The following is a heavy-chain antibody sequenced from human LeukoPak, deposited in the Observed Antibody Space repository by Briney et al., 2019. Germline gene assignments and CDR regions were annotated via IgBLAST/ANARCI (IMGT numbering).Heavy chain of an antibody. D-gene: IGHD4-17*01. V-gene: IGHV1-69*06. J-gene: IGHJ6*03. CDR3: ARGDGDLYYMDV. CDR2: IIPIFGTA. CDR1: GRTFSSYA. Sequence: SVKVSCKASGRTFSSYAISWVRQAPGQGLEWMGGIIPIFGTANYAQKFQGRVMITADKYTSTAYMELSSLRSEDTAVYYCARGDGDLYYMDVWGKGTTVTVSS.